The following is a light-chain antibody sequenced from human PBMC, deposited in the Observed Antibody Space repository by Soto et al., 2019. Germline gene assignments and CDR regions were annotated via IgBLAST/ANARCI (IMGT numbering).Light chain of an antibody. CDR1: HNLIKW. J-gene: IGKJ4*02. CDR3: LVDDFLLLT. CDR2: EAS. Sequence: IQMTHSPTNMNASVGDRVTITCLSSHNLIKWLALYQLKPGKAPKLLIYEASSLQSGVPSRFSGSGSGTDFTLTICSLQPEDFATYCCLVDDFLLLTF. V-gene: IGKV1-5*03.